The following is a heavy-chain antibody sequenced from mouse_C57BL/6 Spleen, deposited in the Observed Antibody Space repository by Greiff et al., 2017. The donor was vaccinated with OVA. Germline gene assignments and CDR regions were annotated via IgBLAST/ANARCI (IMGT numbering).Heavy chain of an antibody. J-gene: IGHJ3*01. CDR2: IDPSDSDT. CDR1: GYTFTSYW. CDR3: ASMGDFPFAY. V-gene: IGHV1-52*01. Sequence: QVQLQQPGAELVRPGSSVKLSCKASGYTFTSYWMHWVKQRPIQGLEWIGNIDPSDSDTHYNQKFKDKATLTVDKSSSTAYMQLSSLTSEDSAVYYCASMGDFPFAYWGQGTLVTVSA. D-gene: IGHD1-1*02.